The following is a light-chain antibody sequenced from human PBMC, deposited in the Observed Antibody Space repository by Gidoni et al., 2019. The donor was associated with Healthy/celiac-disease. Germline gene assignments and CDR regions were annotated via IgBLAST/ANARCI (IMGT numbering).Light chain of an antibody. CDR2: DAS. Sequence: EIVLTQSPATLSLSPGETATLSCRASQSVSSYLAWYQQKPGQAPRLLIYDASNRATGSPARFSGSGSGTDFTLTISSREPEDFAVYYCQQRSNWTPYTFGQGTKLEIK. CDR1: QSVSSY. CDR3: QQRSNWTPYT. J-gene: IGKJ2*01. V-gene: IGKV3-11*01.